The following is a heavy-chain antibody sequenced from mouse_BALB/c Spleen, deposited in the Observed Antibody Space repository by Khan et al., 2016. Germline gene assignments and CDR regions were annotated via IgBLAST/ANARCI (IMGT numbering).Heavy chain of an antibody. CDR1: GFNIKDTY. V-gene: IGHV14-3*02. CDR3: VRPFYGGYYGFAY. Sequence: VRLQQSGAEFVKPGASVKLSCTASGFNIKDTYIHWVKQSPEQGLEWIGGIDPANGNTKFDPKFQGKATITTDTSSNTAYLQLSSLTSEDTAVCYSVRPFYGGYYGFAYWGQGTLVTVSA. D-gene: IGHD2-3*01. CDR2: IDPANGNT. J-gene: IGHJ3*01.